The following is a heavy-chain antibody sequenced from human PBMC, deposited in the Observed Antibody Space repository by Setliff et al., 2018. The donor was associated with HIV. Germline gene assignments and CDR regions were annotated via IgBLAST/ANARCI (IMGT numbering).Heavy chain of an antibody. CDR2: IKPDGSSI. D-gene: IGHD6-19*01. J-gene: IGHJ2*01. Sequence: GESLKISCAASGFTFRSYWIHWVRQTPGKGLVWVSRIKPDGSSITYADSVKGRFTISRDNAKNTVHLQMNSLRADDTAVYYCARDPPTAGWYFDLWGRGTLVTVSS. CDR3: ARDPPTAGWYFDL. V-gene: IGHV3-74*01. CDR1: GFTFRSYW.